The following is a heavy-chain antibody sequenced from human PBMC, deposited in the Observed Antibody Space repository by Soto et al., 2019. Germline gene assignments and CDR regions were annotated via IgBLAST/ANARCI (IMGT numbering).Heavy chain of an antibody. CDR1: GGSFSGFY. J-gene: IGHJ2*01. CDR3: ARMAGPWYFDL. V-gene: IGHV4-34*01. Sequence: TXSLTSPDRGGSFSGFYWTCNRQPPGKGLEWIGEINHSGSSNYNPPLKSRVTMSLDTSRNQFSLSLNSVTAADTAVYYCARMAGPWYFDLWGRGTLVTVSS. CDR2: INHSGSS.